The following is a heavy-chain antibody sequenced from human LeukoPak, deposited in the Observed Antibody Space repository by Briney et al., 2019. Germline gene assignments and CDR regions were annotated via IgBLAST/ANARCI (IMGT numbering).Heavy chain of an antibody. CDR1: GYTFPRLG. D-gene: IGHD3-16*01. Sequence: ASVKVSCKASGYTFPRLGITWVRQAPGQGLEWMGWISAYNGNTNLAQNFQGRVTMTTDTSTSTAYMELRSLRSDDTAVYYCARGGSSSFLYYSYMDVWGKGTTVTVSS. V-gene: IGHV1-18*01. CDR2: ISAYNGNT. CDR3: ARGGSSSFLYYSYMDV. J-gene: IGHJ6*03.